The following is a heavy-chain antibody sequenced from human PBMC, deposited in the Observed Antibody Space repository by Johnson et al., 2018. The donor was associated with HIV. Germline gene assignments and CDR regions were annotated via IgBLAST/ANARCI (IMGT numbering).Heavy chain of an antibody. CDR3: AKKGGHYFTSHDAFDI. Sequence: QVQLVESGGGVVQPGKSLRLSCAASGFTFSTYPMHWVRQAPGKGLEWVALMSYDGSNKYYADSVKGRFTISRDTSKHTMDLQMKSLRAEDTAVYYCAKKGGHYFTSHDAFDIWGQGTIVTVSS. D-gene: IGHD3-16*01. J-gene: IGHJ3*02. CDR1: GFTFSTYP. V-gene: IGHV3-30-3*02. CDR2: MSYDGSNK.